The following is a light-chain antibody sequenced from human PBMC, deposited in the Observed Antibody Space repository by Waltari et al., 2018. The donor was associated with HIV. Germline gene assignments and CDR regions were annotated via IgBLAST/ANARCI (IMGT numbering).Light chain of an antibody. V-gene: IGLV2-14*03. CDR3: SSYTTTSTFVV. Sequence: LTQPASVSGSPGQSITISCTGTSSDVGGYPYVSWYQQHPDKAPKLLIYDVSDRPSGVSNRFSGSRSGNTASLTISGLLPEDEADYYCSSYTTTSTFVVFGGGTKLTVL. CDR2: DVS. J-gene: IGLJ2*01. CDR1: SSDVGGYPY.